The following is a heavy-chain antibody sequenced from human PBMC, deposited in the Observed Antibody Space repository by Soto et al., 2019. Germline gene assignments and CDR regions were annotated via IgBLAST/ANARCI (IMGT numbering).Heavy chain of an antibody. CDR3: ARDGLELNLDY. D-gene: IGHD1-7*01. CDR1: GFTFSSYG. V-gene: IGHV3-33*01. CDR2: IWYDGSNK. J-gene: IGHJ4*02. Sequence: PGGSLRLSCAASGFTFSSYGMHWVRQAPGKGLEWVAVIWYDGSNKYYADSVKGRFTISRDNSKNTLYLQMNSLRAEDTAVYYCARDGLELNLDYWGQGTLVTVSS.